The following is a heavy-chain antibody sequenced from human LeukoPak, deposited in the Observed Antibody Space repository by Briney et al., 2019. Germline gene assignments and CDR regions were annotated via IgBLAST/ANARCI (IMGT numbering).Heavy chain of an antibody. CDR3: TRSGGDAFDI. J-gene: IGHJ3*02. D-gene: IGHD1-26*01. V-gene: IGHV3-74*01. CDR1: GFTFSSYW. Sequence: GGSLRLSCAASGFTFSSYWMSWVRQAPGKGLVWVSRINSDGSSISYADSVKGRFTISRDNAKNTLYLQMNSLRVEDTAVYYCTRSGGDAFDIWGQGTMVTVSS. CDR2: INSDGSSI.